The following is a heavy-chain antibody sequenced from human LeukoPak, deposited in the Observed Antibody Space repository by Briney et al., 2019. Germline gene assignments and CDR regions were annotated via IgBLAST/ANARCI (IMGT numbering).Heavy chain of an antibody. J-gene: IGHJ6*02. D-gene: IGHD2-15*01. CDR2: IDPSDSYT. CDR3: ARKGSGASSDYGMDV. CDR1: GYSFTSYW. Sequence: GESLKISCKGSGYSFTSYWISWVRQMPGKGLEWMGRIDPSDSYTNYSPSFQGHVTISADKSISTAYLQWSSLKASDTAMYYCARKGSGASSDYGMDVWGQGTTVTVSS. V-gene: IGHV5-10-1*01.